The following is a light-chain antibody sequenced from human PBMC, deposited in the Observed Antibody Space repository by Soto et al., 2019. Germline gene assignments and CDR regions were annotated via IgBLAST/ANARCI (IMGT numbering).Light chain of an antibody. CDR2: AAS. CDR1: QSISSY. V-gene: IGKV1-39*01. Sequence: DIQMTQSPSSLSASVGDRVTITCRASQSISSYLNWYQQKPGKAPKLLIYAASSVQSGVPSRFSGSRSGTDFTLSISSLQPEEFATYYCQQSYSGFTCGPGTNVDIK. J-gene: IGKJ3*01. CDR3: QQSYSGFT.